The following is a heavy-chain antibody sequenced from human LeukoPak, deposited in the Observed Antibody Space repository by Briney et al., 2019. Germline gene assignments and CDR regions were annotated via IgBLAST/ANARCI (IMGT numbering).Heavy chain of an antibody. Sequence: GGSLRLSCAASGFTFSSYGMHWVRQAPGKGLEWVAFIRYDGSNKYYADSVKGRFTISRDNSKNTLYLQMNSLRAEDTSVYYCAKGVHVDRFTHFDYWGQGTLVTVSS. CDR2: IRYDGSNK. CDR1: GFTFSSYG. J-gene: IGHJ4*02. V-gene: IGHV3-30*02. D-gene: IGHD2-15*01. CDR3: AKGVHVDRFTHFDY.